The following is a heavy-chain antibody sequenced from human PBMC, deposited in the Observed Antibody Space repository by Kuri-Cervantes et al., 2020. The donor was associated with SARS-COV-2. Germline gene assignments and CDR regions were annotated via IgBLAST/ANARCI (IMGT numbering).Heavy chain of an antibody. CDR3: ARDPVTPGYYYYYGMDV. J-gene: IGHJ6*02. CDR1: GFTFSSYA. Sequence: GESLKISCAASGFTFSSYAMHWVRQAPGKGLVWVSRINSDGSSTSYADSVKGRFTISRDNAKNTLYLRMNSLRAEDTAVYYCARDPVTPGYYYYYGMDVWGQGTTVTVSS. V-gene: IGHV3-74*01. CDR2: INSDGSST. D-gene: IGHD4-23*01.